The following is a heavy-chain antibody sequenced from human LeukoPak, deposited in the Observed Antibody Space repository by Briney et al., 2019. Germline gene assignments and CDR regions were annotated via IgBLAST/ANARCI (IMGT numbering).Heavy chain of an antibody. CDR3: ARDGISGSYQFDY. Sequence: SVKVSCKASGGTFSSYAISWVRQAPGQGLEWMGGIIPIFGTANYAQKFQGRVTMTRDMSTSTVYMELSSLRSEDTAVYYCARDGISGSYQFDYWGQGTLVTVSS. CDR2: IIPIFGTA. J-gene: IGHJ4*02. CDR1: GGTFSSYA. D-gene: IGHD1-26*01. V-gene: IGHV1-69*05.